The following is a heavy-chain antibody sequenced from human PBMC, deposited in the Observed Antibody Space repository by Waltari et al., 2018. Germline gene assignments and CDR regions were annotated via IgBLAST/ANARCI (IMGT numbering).Heavy chain of an antibody. CDR1: GGSISTFY. D-gene: IGHD4-17*01. V-gene: IGHV4-4*07. CDR2: IYMTGTT. Sequence: QVQLQESGPGLVKPSETLSLTCTVSGGSISTFYWNWIRQPAGKGLEWIGLIYMTGTTNYNPSLNSRVTLSVDTSKNQFSLKLTSVTAADTAVYYCARDLYGGKTGLEYWGQGILVTVSS. J-gene: IGHJ4*02. CDR3: ARDLYGGKTGLEY.